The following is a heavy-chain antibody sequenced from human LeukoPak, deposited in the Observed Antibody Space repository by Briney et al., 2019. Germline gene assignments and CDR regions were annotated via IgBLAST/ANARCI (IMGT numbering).Heavy chain of an antibody. CDR2: IYPGDSDT. CDR1: GYSFTSYW. Sequence: GESLKISCKGSGYSFTSYWIGWVRQMPGKGLEWVGIIYPGDSDTRYSPSFQGQVTISADKSISTAYLQWSSLKASDTAMYYCARQVVPASDWFDPWGQGTLVTVSS. CDR3: ARQVVPASDWFDP. V-gene: IGHV5-51*01. J-gene: IGHJ5*02. D-gene: IGHD2-2*01.